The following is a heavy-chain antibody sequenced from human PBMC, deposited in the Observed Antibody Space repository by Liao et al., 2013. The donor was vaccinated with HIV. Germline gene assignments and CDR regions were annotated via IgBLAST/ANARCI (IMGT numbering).Heavy chain of an antibody. D-gene: IGHD5-18*01. CDR1: GGSINSGTYY. J-gene: IGHJ6*03. CDR2: IDNSGSA. V-gene: IGHV4-61*02. CDR3: ARDDGYNYGFSSFYYYMDV. Sequence: QVQLRESGPRLVKPSQTLSLTCTVSGGSINSGTYYWSWVRQPAGKGLEWIGRIDNSGSANYNPSLESRVTIFVDTPKNEFSLQLRSVTAADTAIYFCARDDGYNYGFSSFYYYMDVWGKGTTVTVSS.